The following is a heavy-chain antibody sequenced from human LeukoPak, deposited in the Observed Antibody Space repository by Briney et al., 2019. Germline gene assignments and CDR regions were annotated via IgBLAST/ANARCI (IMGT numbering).Heavy chain of an antibody. CDR3: ARSALLYRRTNYFDY. D-gene: IGHD3-3*01. CDR1: GGSISSYY. Sequence: SETLSLTCTVSGGSISSYYWSWIRQPPGKGLEWIGYIYYSGSTNYNPSLKSRVTISVDTSKNQFSLKLSSVTAADTAVYYCARSALLYRRTNYFDYWGQGTLVTVSS. V-gene: IGHV4-59*12. CDR2: IYYSGST. J-gene: IGHJ4*02.